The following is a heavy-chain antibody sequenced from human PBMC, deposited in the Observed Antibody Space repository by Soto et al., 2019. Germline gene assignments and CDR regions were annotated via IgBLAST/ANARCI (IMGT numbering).Heavy chain of an antibody. D-gene: IGHD5-12*01. J-gene: IGHJ4*02. CDR3: AKASGYSGPFDY. V-gene: IGHV1-69*13. Sequence: GASVKVSCKASGGTFSSYAISWVRQAPGQGLEWMGGIIPIFGTANYAQKFQGRVTITADEFTSTAYMELSSLRSEDTAVYYCAKASGYSGPFDYWGQRTLVTVSS. CDR2: IIPIFGTA. CDR1: GGTFSSYA.